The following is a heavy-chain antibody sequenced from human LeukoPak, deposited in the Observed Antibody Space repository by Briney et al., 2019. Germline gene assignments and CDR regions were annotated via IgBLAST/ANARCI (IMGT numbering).Heavy chain of an antibody. CDR2: ISSSGSTI. D-gene: IGHD6-13*01. V-gene: IGHV3-11*01. J-gene: IGHJ3*02. Sequence: GGSLRLSCAASGFTFSDYYMSWIRQAPAKGLEWVSYISSSGSTIYYADSVKGRFTISRDNAKNSLYLQMNSLRAEDTALYYCAKDTTAAGPLDAFDIWGQGTMVTVSS. CDR1: GFTFSDYY. CDR3: AKDTTAAGPLDAFDI.